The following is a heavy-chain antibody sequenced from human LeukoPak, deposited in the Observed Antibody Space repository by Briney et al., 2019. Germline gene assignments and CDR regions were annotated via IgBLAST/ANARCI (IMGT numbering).Heavy chain of an antibody. CDR3: ARDYPVAGGEDCFDP. Sequence: ASVKVSCKASGYTFSNYGISWVRQAPGQGLEWTGWISGNSAHTNYAQKLQGRVTMTTDTSTNTAYMEVRSLRSDDTAVYYCARDYPVAGGEDCFDPWGQGTLVTVSS. CDR1: GYTFSNYG. J-gene: IGHJ5*02. CDR2: ISGNSAHT. V-gene: IGHV1-18*01. D-gene: IGHD6-19*01.